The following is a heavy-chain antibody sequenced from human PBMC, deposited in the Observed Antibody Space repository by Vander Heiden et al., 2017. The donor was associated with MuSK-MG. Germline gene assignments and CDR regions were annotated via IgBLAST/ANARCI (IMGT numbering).Heavy chain of an antibody. Sequence: VQLVHSGAAVTKLGEPLLLSCQGSGLSLTRYALGRVSPMAGKGLEWMGISYPSDSDTRYSPSGQGQVTSAADKSISTAYLQWSSLKAADAAMYYGARRRQDSSSSWSFQHWGQGTLVTVSS. CDR2: SYPSDSDT. D-gene: IGHD6-6*01. V-gene: IGHV5-51*01. J-gene: IGHJ1*01. CDR3: ARRRQDSSSSWSFQH. CDR1: GLSLTRYA.